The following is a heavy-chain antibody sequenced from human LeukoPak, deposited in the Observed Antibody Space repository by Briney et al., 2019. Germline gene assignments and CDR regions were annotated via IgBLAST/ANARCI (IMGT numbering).Heavy chain of an antibody. CDR1: GGSISSSSYY. Sequence: SETLSLTCTVSGGSISSSSYYWGWIRQPPGKGLEWIGSIYYSGSTYYNPSLKSRVTISVDTSKNQFSLKLSSVTAADTAVYYCAREREALDPWGQGTLVTVSS. J-gene: IGHJ5*02. V-gene: IGHV4-39*07. D-gene: IGHD6-6*01. CDR3: AREREALDP. CDR2: IYYSGST.